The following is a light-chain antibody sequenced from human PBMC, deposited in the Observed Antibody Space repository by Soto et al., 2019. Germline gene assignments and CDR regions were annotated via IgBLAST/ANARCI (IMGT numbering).Light chain of an antibody. V-gene: IGKV3-20*01. J-gene: IGKJ1*01. Sequence: EIVLTQSPGTLSLSAGERATLSCRASQSVSSNYLAWYQQTPGQPPRLLISGASSRATGIPDRFIGSGSGTDFTLNISSLEPEDFAVYYCQHYGRSPPSWTFVQGTKVEIK. CDR3: QHYGRSPPSWT. CDR2: GAS. CDR1: QSVSSNY.